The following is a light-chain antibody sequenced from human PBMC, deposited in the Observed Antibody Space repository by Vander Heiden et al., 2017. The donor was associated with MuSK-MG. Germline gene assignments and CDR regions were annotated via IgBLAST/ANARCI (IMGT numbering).Light chain of an antibody. V-gene: IGLV1-40*01. CDR2: GKN. Sequence: QSVLTQPPSVSGAPGQRGTNSGTGTSAKIGKGYDVHWYQQPPGTPPKLLIYGKNKRPAGVPGRFSGSKSGTAASLAITGRQAEDEADYYCQSYDSKLSVVFGGGTKLTVL. CDR1: SAKIGKGYD. CDR3: QSYDSKLSVV. J-gene: IGLJ2*01.